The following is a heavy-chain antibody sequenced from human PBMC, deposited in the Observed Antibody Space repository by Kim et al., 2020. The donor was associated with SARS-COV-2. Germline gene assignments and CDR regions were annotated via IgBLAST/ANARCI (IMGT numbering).Heavy chain of an antibody. J-gene: IGHJ4*02. CDR1: GGSISTNSYY. V-gene: IGHV4-39*01. Sequence: SETLSLTCTVSGGSISTNSYYWGWIRQPPGKGLEWIGSIFHSGSTYYSPSLKSRVTISVDTSKNQFSLNLSSVTAADTAVYYCARLISLVGLHSWGQGTLVTVSS. CDR3: ARLISLVGLHS. CDR2: IFHSGST. D-gene: IGHD3-10*02.